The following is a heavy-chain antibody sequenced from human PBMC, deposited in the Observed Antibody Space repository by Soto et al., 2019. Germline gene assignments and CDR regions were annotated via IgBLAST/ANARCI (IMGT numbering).Heavy chain of an antibody. V-gene: IGHV3-30*03. CDR1: GFTFSSYG. Sequence: QVQLVESGGGVVQPGRSLRLSCAASGFTFSSYGMHWVRQAPGKGLEWVAVISYDGSNKYYADSVKGRFTISRDNSKNTLYLEKNSLRAEGTGLYYCATTPGGGGGIMDVWGQGTTVTVSS. D-gene: IGHD3-16*01. J-gene: IGHJ6*02. CDR3: ATTPGGGGGIMDV. CDR2: ISYDGSNK.